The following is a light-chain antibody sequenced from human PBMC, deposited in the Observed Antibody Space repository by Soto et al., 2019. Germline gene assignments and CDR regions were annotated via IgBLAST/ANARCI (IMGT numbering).Light chain of an antibody. Sequence: QSVPTQSSSASASLGSSVKLTCTLSSGHSSYIIAWHQQQPGKAPRYLMKLEGSGNYNKGSGVPDRFSGSSSGADRYLTISNLQFEDEADYYCETWDSNTRVFGGGTKLTVL. J-gene: IGLJ3*02. CDR3: ETWDSNTRV. V-gene: IGLV4-60*02. CDR2: LEGSGNY. CDR1: SGHSSYI.